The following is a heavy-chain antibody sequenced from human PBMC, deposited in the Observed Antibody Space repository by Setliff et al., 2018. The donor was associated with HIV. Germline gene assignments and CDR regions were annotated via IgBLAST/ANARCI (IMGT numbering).Heavy chain of an antibody. D-gene: IGHD3-9*01. J-gene: IGHJ4*02. CDR1: GFTFSTYA. Sequence: GGSLRLSCAASGFTFSTYAMHWVRQAPGKGLEWVAVISYDGINRYYADSVKGRFTISRDNSKNTVSLQMNSLRAEDTAVYYCAIGLLTGEIDYWGQGTLVTVSS. CDR3: AIGLLTGEIDY. CDR2: ISYDGINR. V-gene: IGHV3-30*04.